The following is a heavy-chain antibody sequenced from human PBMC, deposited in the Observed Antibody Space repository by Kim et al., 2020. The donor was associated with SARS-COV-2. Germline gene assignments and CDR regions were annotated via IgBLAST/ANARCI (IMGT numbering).Heavy chain of an antibody. V-gene: IGHV4-34*01. CDR1: GGSFSGYY. Sequence: SETLSLTCAVYGGSFSGYYWSWIRQPPGKGLEWIGEINHSGSTNYNPSLKSRVTISVDTSKNQFSLKLSSVTAADTAVYYCARRPYYGMDVWGQGTTVTVSS. J-gene: IGHJ6*02. CDR2: INHSGST. CDR3: ARRPYYGMDV.